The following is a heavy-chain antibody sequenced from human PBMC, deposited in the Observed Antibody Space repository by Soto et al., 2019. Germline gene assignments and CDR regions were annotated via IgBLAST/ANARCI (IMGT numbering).Heavy chain of an antibody. Sequence: EVQLVESGGGLVQPGGSLRLSCAGSGFTFSSYWMSWVRQTPDKGLEWVAKIKQDGSAKYYMVYVKGRLTISRDNARNSLSLQVDSLRAEETAVYYCVRAPREDTGYEYYFYYWGQGTLVTVSS. V-gene: IGHV3-7*01. CDR1: GFTFSSYW. D-gene: IGHD5-12*01. CDR2: IKQDGSAK. CDR3: VRAPREDTGYEYYFYY. J-gene: IGHJ4*02.